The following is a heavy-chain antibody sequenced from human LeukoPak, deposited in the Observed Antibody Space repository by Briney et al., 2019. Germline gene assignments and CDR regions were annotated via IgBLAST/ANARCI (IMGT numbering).Heavy chain of an antibody. CDR3: ARDAQWLVPEGYCYYMDV. CDR2: ISSRSSYI. Sequence: PGGSLRLSCAGSGFTFSRYNMNWFRQAPGKGLERVSSISSRSSYIFYADSVKGRFTISRDNAKNSLYLQMNSLGAEDTAVYYCARDAQWLVPEGYCYYMDVWGKGTTVTVSS. V-gene: IGHV3-21*01. J-gene: IGHJ6*03. CDR1: GFTFSRYN. D-gene: IGHD6-19*01.